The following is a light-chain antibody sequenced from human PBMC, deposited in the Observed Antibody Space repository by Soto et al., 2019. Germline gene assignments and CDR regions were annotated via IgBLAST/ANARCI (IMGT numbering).Light chain of an antibody. V-gene: IGKV2-28*01. Sequence: DIVMTQSPLSLPVTPGEPASISCRSSQSLLHSNGYNYLDWYLQKPGQSPQLLIYLGSNRASGVPDRVSGSGSGTDFTLKISRVEAEDVAVYYCMQPLQSWTFGQGTKVEIK. CDR1: QSLLHSNGYNY. J-gene: IGKJ1*01. CDR2: LGS. CDR3: MQPLQSWT.